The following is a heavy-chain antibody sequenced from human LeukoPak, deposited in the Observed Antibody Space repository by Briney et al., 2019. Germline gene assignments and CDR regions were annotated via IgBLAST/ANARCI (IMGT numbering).Heavy chain of an antibody. D-gene: IGHD3-22*01. CDR2: IYQSGSS. V-gene: IGHV4-30-2*01. CDR1: GGSISTIGYS. Sequence: SETLSLTCDVSGGSISTIGYSWSWIRQPPGKGLEWIGYIYQSGSSSYNPSLQSRVTISIDRSKNQFSLKLSSVTAADTAVYYCARDSYYDNSGEGAFDIWGQGTMVTVSA. J-gene: IGHJ3*02. CDR3: ARDSYYDNSGEGAFDI.